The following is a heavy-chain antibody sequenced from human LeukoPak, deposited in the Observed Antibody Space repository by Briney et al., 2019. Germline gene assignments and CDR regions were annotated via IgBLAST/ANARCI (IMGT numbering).Heavy chain of an antibody. V-gene: IGHV3-7*01. CDR2: IKQDGSEK. CDR3: ARDPLVRDDYDPAYFQH. D-gene: IGHD4-17*01. Sequence: GGSLRLSCAASGFTFSSYWMSWVRQAPGKGLEGVANIKQDGSEKYYVDSVKVRFTISRDNAKNSLYLQMNSLRAEDTAVYYCARDPLVRDDYDPAYFQHWGQGTLVTVSS. J-gene: IGHJ1*01. CDR1: GFTFSSYW.